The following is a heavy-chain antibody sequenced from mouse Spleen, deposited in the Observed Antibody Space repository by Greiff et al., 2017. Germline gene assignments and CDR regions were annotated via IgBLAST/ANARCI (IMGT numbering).Heavy chain of an antibody. CDR3: ARHEGSMITTNYFDY. D-gene: IGHD2-4*01. Sequence: EVMLVESGGGLVKPGGSLKLSCAASGFTFSSYAMSWVRQTPEKRLEWVATISSGGSYTYYPDSVKGRFTISRDNAKNTLYLQMSSLRSEDTAMYYCARHEGSMITTNYFDYWGQGTTLTVSS. V-gene: IGHV5-9-1*01. CDR2: ISSGGSYT. CDR1: GFTFSSYA. J-gene: IGHJ2*01.